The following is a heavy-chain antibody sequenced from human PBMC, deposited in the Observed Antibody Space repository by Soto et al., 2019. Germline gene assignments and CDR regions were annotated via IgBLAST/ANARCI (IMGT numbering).Heavy chain of an antibody. CDR2: ISAGGGNT. CDR1: GFSFSTYA. Sequence: GGSLRLSCAVSGFSFSTYAMSWVRQAPGKGLEWVSGISAGGGNTYYADSVRGRFTISRDNSKDTLYLQITSLRAEDTAFYYCAKHAEYQLVSWFDPWGQGTLVTVFS. CDR3: AKHAEYQLVSWFDP. V-gene: IGHV3-23*01. D-gene: IGHD2-2*01. J-gene: IGHJ5*02.